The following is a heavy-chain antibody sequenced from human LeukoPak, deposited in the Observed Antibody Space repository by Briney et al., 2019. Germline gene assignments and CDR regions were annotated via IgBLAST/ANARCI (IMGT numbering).Heavy chain of an antibody. CDR2: ISSSSSYI. V-gene: IGHV3-21*01. J-gene: IGHJ6*02. Sequence: GGSLRLSCAASGFTFSSYSMNWVRQAPGKGLEWVSSISSSSSYIYYADSVKGRFTISRDNAKNSLYLQMNSLRAEDTAVYYCARDRGDHDYSNYYYGMDVWGQGTTVTVSS. D-gene: IGHD4-4*01. CDR1: GFTFSSYS. CDR3: ARDRGDHDYSNYYYGMDV.